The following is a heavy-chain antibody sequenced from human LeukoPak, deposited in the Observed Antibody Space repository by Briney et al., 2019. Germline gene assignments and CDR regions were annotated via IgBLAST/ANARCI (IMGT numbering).Heavy chain of an antibody. CDR2: IYYSGST. D-gene: IGHD3-16*02. J-gene: IGHJ4*02. V-gene: IGHV4-39*07. Sequence: PSETLSLTCTVSGGSISSSSYYWGWIRQPPGKGLEWIGSIYYSGSTYYNPSLKSRVTISVDTSKNQFSLKLSSVTAADTAVYYCARETYYDYVWGSYRQSYYFDYWGQGTLVTVSS. CDR3: ARETYYDYVWGSYRQSYYFDY. CDR1: GGSISSSSYY.